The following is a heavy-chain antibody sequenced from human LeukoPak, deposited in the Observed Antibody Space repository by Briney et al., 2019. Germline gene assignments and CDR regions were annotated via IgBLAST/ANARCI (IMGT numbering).Heavy chain of an antibody. D-gene: IGHD4-17*01. CDR1: GGSISSYY. Sequence: PSETLSLTCTVSGGSISSYYWSWIRQPPGKGLEWIGYIYTSGSTNYNPSLESRVTISVDTSKNQFSLKLSSVTAADTAVYYCARVRTGTTVTFPYYFDYWGQGTLVTVSS. CDR3: ARVRTGTTVTFPYYFDY. J-gene: IGHJ4*02. CDR2: IYTSGST. V-gene: IGHV4-4*09.